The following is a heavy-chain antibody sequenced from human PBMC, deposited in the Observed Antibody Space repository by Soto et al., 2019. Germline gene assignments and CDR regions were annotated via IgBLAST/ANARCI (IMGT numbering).Heavy chain of an antibody. J-gene: IGHJ6*02. CDR3: ERDLRTLYGMDV. CDR2: IYSGDTT. Sequence: GGSLRLSCAASGFTVSSNYMSWVRQAPGKGLEWVSVIYSGDTTYYADSVKGRFTISRDHSKNTLYLQMNSLRAEDTAVYYCERDLRTLYGMDVWGHGNTVTVTS. CDR1: GFTVSSNY. V-gene: IGHV3-53*01.